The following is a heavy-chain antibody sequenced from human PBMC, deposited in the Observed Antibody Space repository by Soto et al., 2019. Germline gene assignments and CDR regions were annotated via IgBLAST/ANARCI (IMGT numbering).Heavy chain of an antibody. CDR2: ISNTDGST. J-gene: IGHJ4*02. V-gene: IGHV3-23*01. CDR3: TKSPAPSGDPSDY. CDR1: GFTFSKCA. D-gene: IGHD4-17*01. Sequence: GGSLRLSCAASGFTFSKCAMSWVRQAPGKGLEWVSISNTDGSTYYEDSVKGRFTISRDNSKNTLYLRMNSLRAEDTAVYYCTKSPAPSGDPSDYWGQGT.